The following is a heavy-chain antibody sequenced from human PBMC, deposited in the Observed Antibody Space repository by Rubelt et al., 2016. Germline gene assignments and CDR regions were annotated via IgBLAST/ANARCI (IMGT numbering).Heavy chain of an antibody. J-gene: IGHJ4*02. CDR1: AGSISSYY. D-gene: IGHD5-12*01. CDR3: ARRATRDNNGYAAYFDR. CDR2: ISYSGST. Sequence: QVQLQESGPGLVKPSETLSLTCTVSAGSISSYYWSWIRQPPGKGLEWIASISYSGSTEYNPSLETRVTISADTSKKQFSRMLRRRTAAETAVDYCARRATRDNNGYAAYFDRWGQGTLVTVSS. V-gene: IGHV4-59*12.